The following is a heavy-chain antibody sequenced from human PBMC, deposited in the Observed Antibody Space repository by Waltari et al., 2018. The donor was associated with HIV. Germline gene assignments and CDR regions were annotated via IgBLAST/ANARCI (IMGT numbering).Heavy chain of an antibody. V-gene: IGHV1-8*01. J-gene: IGHJ4*02. CDR3: ARGPQDYPKYYFDY. D-gene: IGHD4-17*01. CDR1: GYTFTSYD. Sequence: QVQLVQSGAEVKKPAASVKVSCTAYGYTFTSYDINWVGQATGQGLEWLGWMNPNSGNTGYAQRFQGRVTMTRNTSISTAYMELSSLRSEDTAVYFCARGPQDYPKYYFDYWGQGTLVTVSS. CDR2: MNPNSGNT.